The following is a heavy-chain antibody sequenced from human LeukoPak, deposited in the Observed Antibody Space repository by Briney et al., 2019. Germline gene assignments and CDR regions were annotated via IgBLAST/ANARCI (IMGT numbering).Heavy chain of an antibody. D-gene: IGHD3-10*01. Sequence: GESLKISRKGSGYSFTNYWISWGRQMPGKGLEWMGRIDPSDSYTNYSPSFAGHITISVDNSITTASLQWSRLKASDTAIYYCARHQYSYGSSLDYWGQGTLVTVSS. CDR3: ARHQYSYGSSLDY. CDR2: IDPSDSYT. CDR1: GYSFTNYW. J-gene: IGHJ4*02. V-gene: IGHV5-10-1*01.